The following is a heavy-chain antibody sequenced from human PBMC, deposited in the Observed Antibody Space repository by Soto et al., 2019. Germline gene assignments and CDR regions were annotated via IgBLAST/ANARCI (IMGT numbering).Heavy chain of an antibody. CDR1: GGSISSGGYY. V-gene: IGHV4-31*02. CDR3: ARDVVNRGKPTGNEDWFDP. Sequence: NPSETLSLTXTVSGGSISSGGYYWSWIRQHPGKGLEWIGYIYYSGSTYYNPSLKSRVTISVDTSKNQFSLKLSSVTAADTAVYYCARDVVNRGKPTGNEDWFDPWGQGTLVTVSS. CDR2: IYYSGST. D-gene: IGHD3-10*01. J-gene: IGHJ5*02.